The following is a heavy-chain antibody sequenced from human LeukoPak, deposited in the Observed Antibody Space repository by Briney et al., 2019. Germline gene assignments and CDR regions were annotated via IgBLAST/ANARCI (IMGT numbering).Heavy chain of an antibody. CDR2: IYHSGST. CDR3: ARHAGYYFDSGRSFDP. D-gene: IGHD3-10*01. CDR1: GGSISSYY. V-gene: IGHV4-59*08. J-gene: IGHJ5*02. Sequence: SETLSLTCTVSGGSISSYYLSWIRQPPGKRLEWISYIYHSGSTNYNPSPKNRVTIYSDTSNNQFIHKLSFVTAADTAVYYCARHAGYYFDSGRSFDPWGQGTLVTVSS.